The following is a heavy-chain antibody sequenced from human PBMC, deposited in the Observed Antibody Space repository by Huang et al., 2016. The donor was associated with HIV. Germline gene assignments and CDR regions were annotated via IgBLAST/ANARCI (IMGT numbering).Heavy chain of an antibody. CDR3: ARSLYDARGSSLNCFDY. J-gene: IGHJ4*02. CDR1: GGLIRSGGYY. Sequence: QVQLQESGPGLVKPSQTLSLTCTVSGGLIRSGGYYWSWIRHPPGKGLAWIGNIYYNGRTYHNPSLRSRVSISVDTSKNQFSLKLTSVTAADAAVFFCARSLYDARGSSLNCFDYWGQGTLVTVSS. CDR2: IYYNGRT. V-gene: IGHV4-30-4*08. D-gene: IGHD2-8*01.